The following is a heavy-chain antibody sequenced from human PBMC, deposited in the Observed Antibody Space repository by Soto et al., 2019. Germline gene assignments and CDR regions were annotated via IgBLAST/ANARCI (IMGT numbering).Heavy chain of an antibody. CDR1: GGSINSGGYY. D-gene: IGHD2-21*02. Sequence: SETLSLTCTVSGGSINSGGYYWSWIRQHPGKGLEWIGYIYYSGRTYYNPSFKSRVTISIDTSKNQFSLKLSSVTATDTAVYYCARQRTTVVTQAYFDHWGQGALVTVSS. CDR3: ARQRTTVVTQAYFDH. CDR2: IYYSGRT. J-gene: IGHJ4*02. V-gene: IGHV4-39*01.